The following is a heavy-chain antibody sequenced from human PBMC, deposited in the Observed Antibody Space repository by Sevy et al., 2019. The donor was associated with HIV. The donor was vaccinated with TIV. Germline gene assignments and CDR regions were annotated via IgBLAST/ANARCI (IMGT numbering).Heavy chain of an antibody. D-gene: IGHD2-15*01. CDR2: TYYRSKWYN. J-gene: IGHJ6*02. Sequence: SQTLSLTCAISGDSVSSSSSTWTWIRQSPSRGLEWLGRTYYRSKWYNDYAVSMKGRITINPDTSKNQCSLQLNSVTPEDTALYYCARCYAGMDVWGQGTTVTVSS. V-gene: IGHV6-1*01. CDR3: ARCYAGMDV. CDR1: GDSVSSSSST.